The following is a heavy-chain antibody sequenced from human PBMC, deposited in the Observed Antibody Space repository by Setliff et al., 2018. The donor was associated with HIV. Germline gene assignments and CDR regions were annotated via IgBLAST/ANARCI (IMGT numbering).Heavy chain of an antibody. D-gene: IGHD3-22*01. V-gene: IGHV1-2*02. CDR3: ARSPYGSGWGPSSVAYMDV. J-gene: IGHJ6*03. Sequence: ASVKVSCKASGHIFTDYYIHWVRQAPGEGLEWMGWITNNNGGTNYAQKFQGRVTMTRDTSISADYMELSGLKSDDSAVYYCARSPYGSGWGPSSVAYMDVWGKGTAVTVSS. CDR1: GHIFTDYY. CDR2: ITNNNGGT.